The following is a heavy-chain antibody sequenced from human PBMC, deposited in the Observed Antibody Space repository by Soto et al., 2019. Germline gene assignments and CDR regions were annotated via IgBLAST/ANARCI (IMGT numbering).Heavy chain of an antibody. CDR1: GYTFTSYY. CDR2: INPTGGST. CDR3: ARSLRFLGSFDP. V-gene: IGHV1-46*01. J-gene: IGHJ5*02. D-gene: IGHD3-3*01. Sequence: VQLVQSGAEVKKPGASVKVSCKASGYTFTSYYMHWVRQAPGQGLEWMGIINPTGGSTSYAQKFEGRVTMTMDMYTSTVYTELNRLRSEHTAVYYCARSLRFLGSFDPWGQGSLGTVSA.